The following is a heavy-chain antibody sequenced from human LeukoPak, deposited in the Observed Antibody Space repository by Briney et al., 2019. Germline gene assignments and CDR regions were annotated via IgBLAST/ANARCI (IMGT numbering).Heavy chain of an antibody. D-gene: IGHD2-21*02. CDR1: GYTFTSYG. V-gene: IGHV1-18*01. Sequence: ASVKVSCKASGYTFTSYGISWVRQAPGQGLEWMGWISAYNGNTNYAQKLQGRVTMTTDTSTSTAYMELRSLRSDDTAVYYCAKQGAYCGGDCHSPSHWFDPWGQGTLVTVSS. J-gene: IGHJ5*02. CDR3: AKQGAYCGGDCHSPSHWFDP. CDR2: ISAYNGNT.